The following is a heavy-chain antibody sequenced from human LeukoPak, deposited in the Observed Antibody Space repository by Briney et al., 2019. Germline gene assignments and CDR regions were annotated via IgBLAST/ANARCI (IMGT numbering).Heavy chain of an antibody. CDR3: ARAPYSSGWYRRGYFDY. CDR1: GGSISSGGYY. J-gene: IGHJ4*02. CDR2: IYYSGST. Sequence: SETLSLTCTVSGGSISSGGYYWSWIRQHPGKGLEWIGYIYYSGSTYYNPSLKSRVTISVDTSKNQFSLKLSSVTAADTAVYYCARAPYSSGWYRRGYFDYWGQGTLATVSS. D-gene: IGHD6-19*01. V-gene: IGHV4-31*03.